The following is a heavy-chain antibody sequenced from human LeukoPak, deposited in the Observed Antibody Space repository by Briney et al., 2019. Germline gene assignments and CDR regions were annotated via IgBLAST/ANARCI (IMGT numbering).Heavy chain of an antibody. V-gene: IGHV4-59*12. CDR2: IYYSGST. Sequence: SETLSLTCTVSGGSISSYYWSWIRQPPGKGLEWIGYIYYSGSTNYNPSLKSRVTISVDTSKNQFSLKLSSVTAADTAVYYCAREYVGATMADYWGQGTLVTVSS. CDR3: AREYVGATMADY. CDR1: GGSISSYY. J-gene: IGHJ4*02. D-gene: IGHD1-26*01.